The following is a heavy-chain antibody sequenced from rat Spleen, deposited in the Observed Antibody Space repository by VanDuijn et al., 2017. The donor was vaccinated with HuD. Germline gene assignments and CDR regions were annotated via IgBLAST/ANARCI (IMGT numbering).Heavy chain of an antibody. CDR2: IIYDGSGT. J-gene: IGHJ3*01. Sequence: EVHLVESGGGLVQPGRSLKLSCVVSGFTFSDSAMAWVRQAPKKGLEWVATIIYDGSGTYYRDSVKGRFTISRDNAKRTLYLQMDSLRSEDTATYYCARPDYGYPFAYWGQGTLVTVSS. D-gene: IGHD1-7*01. V-gene: IGHV5-17*01. CDR1: GFTFSDSA. CDR3: ARPDYGYPFAY.